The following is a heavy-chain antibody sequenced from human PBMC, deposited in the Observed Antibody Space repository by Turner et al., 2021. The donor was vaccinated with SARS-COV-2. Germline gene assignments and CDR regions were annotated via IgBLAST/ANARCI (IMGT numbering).Heavy chain of an antibody. D-gene: IGHD5-18*01. CDR1: GFTFSSYD. V-gene: IGHV3-48*03. Sequence: EVQLVESGGVFVQPGGSLRLSCAASGFTFSSYDMNWVRQAPGKGLEWVSYISGSGSTIYYGDSMKGRVAVSRDNAKNSLYLQMNSLRDEDTAVYYCAVGGAAGYSYEDWGQGTVVTVSS. J-gene: IGHJ4*02. CDR3: AVGGAAGYSYED. CDR2: ISGSGSTI.